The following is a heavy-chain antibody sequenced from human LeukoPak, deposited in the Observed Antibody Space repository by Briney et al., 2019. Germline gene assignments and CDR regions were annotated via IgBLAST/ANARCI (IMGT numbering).Heavy chain of an antibody. CDR3: ARDRISIFGVPEDYYYIDV. V-gene: IGHV4-61*02. J-gene: IGHJ6*03. CDR2: IDSSGTT. CDR1: GDSIKSGSNY. D-gene: IGHD3-3*01. Sequence: PSETLSLTCTVSGDSIKSGSNYWNWVRQSAGKGLEWIGRIDSSGTTYYNPSLKSRVTISVDTSNNHFSLKLTSVTAADTAVYYCARDRISIFGVPEDYYYIDVWGKRTTVTVSS.